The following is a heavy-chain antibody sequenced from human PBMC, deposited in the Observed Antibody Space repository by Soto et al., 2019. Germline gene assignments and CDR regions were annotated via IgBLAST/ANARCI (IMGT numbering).Heavy chain of an antibody. CDR2: ISYDGSNK. V-gene: IGHV3-30-3*01. Sequence: PGGSLRLSCAASGFTFSSYAMHWVRQAPGKGLEWVAVISYDGSNKYYADSVKGRFTISRDNSKNTLYLQMNSLRAEDTAVYYCARANPMVAVDYWGQGTLVTVSS. CDR1: GFTFSSYA. D-gene: IGHD2-15*01. J-gene: IGHJ4*02. CDR3: ARANPMVAVDY.